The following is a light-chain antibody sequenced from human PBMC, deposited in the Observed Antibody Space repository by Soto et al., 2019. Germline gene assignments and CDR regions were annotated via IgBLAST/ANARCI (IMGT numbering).Light chain of an antibody. CDR2: GAS. CDR3: QQYGSSPFT. Sequence: EIVLTQSPGTLYLSPGERATLSCRASQSVSSSYLAWYQQKPGQAPRLLIYGASSRATGIPDRFSGSGSGTDFTLTISRLEPEDFAVYYCQQYGSSPFTFGPGTKVDLK. J-gene: IGKJ3*01. CDR1: QSVSSSY. V-gene: IGKV3-20*01.